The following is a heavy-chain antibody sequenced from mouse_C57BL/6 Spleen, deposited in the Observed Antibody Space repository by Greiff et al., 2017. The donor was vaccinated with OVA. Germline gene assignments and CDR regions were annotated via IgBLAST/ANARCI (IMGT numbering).Heavy chain of an antibody. D-gene: IGHD1-1*01. CDR2: IHPNSGST. Sequence: QVQLQQPGAELVKPGASVKLSCKASGYTFTSYWMHWVKQRPGQGLEWIGMIHPNSGSTNYNEKFKSKATLTVDKSSSTAYMQLSSLTSEDSAVYYCATRYYYCSSIWYFDVWGTGTTVTVSS. CDR1: GYTFTSYW. V-gene: IGHV1-64*01. J-gene: IGHJ1*03. CDR3: ATRYYYCSSIWYFDV.